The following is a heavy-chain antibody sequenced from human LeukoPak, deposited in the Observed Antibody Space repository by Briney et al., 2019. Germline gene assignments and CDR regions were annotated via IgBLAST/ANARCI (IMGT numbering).Heavy chain of an antibody. CDR2: INPNSGGT. CDR1: GYTFTGYY. V-gene: IGHV1-2*02. Sequence: ASVKVSCKASGYTFTGYYMHWVRQAPGQGLEWMGWINPNSGGTNYAQKFQGRVTMTRDTSISTAYMELSSLRSEDTAVYYCAREAPLYGDYDYWGQGTLVTVSS. D-gene: IGHD4-17*01. J-gene: IGHJ4*02. CDR3: AREAPLYGDYDY.